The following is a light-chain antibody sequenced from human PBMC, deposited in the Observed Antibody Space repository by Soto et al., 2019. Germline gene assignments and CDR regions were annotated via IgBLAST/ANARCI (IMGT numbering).Light chain of an antibody. CDR3: SSYSTTTTPQWV. CDR2: KVS. Sequence: QSVLTQPASVSGSPGQSITISCTGTSSDVGGYNYVSWYQQHPGKAPKLVIYKVSDRPSGVSTRFSASKSGNTASLTISGLQAEDEADYYCSSYSTTTTPQWVFGGGTKLTVL. J-gene: IGLJ3*02. CDR1: SSDVGGYNY. V-gene: IGLV2-14*01.